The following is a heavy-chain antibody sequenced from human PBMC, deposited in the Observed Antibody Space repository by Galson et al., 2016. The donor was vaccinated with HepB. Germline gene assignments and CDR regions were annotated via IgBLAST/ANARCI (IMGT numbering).Heavy chain of an antibody. CDR3: ARDRGVNYYDKFLSFDQ. D-gene: IGHD3-22*01. Sequence: SETLSLTCTVSGASISSGDYYWGWIRQPPGKGLEWLGSMYYSGTTYYKPSLKSRGTISIDTTKNQLSLKLSSVTAADTAVYYCARDRGVNYYDKFLSFDQWGQGTMVTVSS. V-gene: IGHV4-39*07. J-gene: IGHJ3*01. CDR1: GASISSGDYY. CDR2: MYYSGTT.